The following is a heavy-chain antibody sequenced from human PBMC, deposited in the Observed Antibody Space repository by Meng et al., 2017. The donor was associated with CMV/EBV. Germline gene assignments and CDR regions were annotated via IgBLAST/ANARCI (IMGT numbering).Heavy chain of an antibody. CDR1: GFTFSSYS. CDR3: ARDDYYDSSGYYSSYYYGTDV. D-gene: IGHD3-22*01. Sequence: GGSLRLSCAASGFTFSSYSMNWVRQAPGKGLEWVSYISSSSSTIYYADSVKGRFTISRDNAKNSLYLQMNSLRAEDTAVYYCARDDYYDSSGYYSSYYYGTDVWGQGTTVTVSS. CDR2: ISSSSSTI. J-gene: IGHJ6*02. V-gene: IGHV3-48*04.